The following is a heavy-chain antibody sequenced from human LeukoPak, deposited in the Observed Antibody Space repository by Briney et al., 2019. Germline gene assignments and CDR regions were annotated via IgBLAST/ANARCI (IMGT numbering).Heavy chain of an antibody. D-gene: IGHD4-17*01. CDR1: GFTFSSYA. CDR2: ISGSGGGT. CDR3: AKDHDSGDYPYYFDY. Sequence: GGSPRLSCAASGFTFSSYAMSWVRQAPGKGLEWVSAISGSGGGTYYADSVKGRFTISRDNSKNTLYLQMNSLRAEDTAVYYCAKDHDSGDYPYYFDYRGQGTLVAVSS. J-gene: IGHJ4*02. V-gene: IGHV3-23*01.